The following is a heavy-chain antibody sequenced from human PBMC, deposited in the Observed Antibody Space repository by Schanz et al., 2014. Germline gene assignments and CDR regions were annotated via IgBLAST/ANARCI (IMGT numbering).Heavy chain of an antibody. CDR1: GFTFSNYA. CDR2: SRNKGHSYTS. J-gene: IGHJ4*02. V-gene: IGHV3-72*01. D-gene: IGHD3-9*01. Sequence: VQLVESGGGVVQPGRSLRLSCAASGFTFSNYAMGWVRQTPGKGLEWVGHSRNKGHSYTSEYAASVKGRFTISRDESESSLYLQMNSLKTENTAVYYCARRNFYDKSAAFDYWGQGSLVTVSS. CDR3: ARRNFYDKSAAFDY.